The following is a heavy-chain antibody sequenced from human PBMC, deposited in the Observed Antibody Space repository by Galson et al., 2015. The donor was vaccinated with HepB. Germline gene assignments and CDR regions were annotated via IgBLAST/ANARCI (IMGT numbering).Heavy chain of an antibody. CDR3: ARHGRTAMVAAFDY. V-gene: IGHV4-39*01. Sequence: ISSSSYYWGWIRQPPGKGLEWIGSIYYSGSTYYNPSLKSRVTISVDTSKNQFSLKLSSVTAADTAVYYCARHGRTAMVAAFDYWGQGTLVTVSS. J-gene: IGHJ4*02. CDR1: ISSSSYY. D-gene: IGHD5-18*01. CDR2: IYYSGST.